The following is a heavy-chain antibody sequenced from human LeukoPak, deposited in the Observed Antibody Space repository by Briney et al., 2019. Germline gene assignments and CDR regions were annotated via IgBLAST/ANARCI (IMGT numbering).Heavy chain of an antibody. D-gene: IGHD6-13*01. J-gene: IGHJ4*02. CDR2: VSGGGRST. CDR1: GLTFSNYA. V-gene: IGHV3-23*01. Sequence: GGSLRLSCAASGLTFSNYAMNWVRQAPGKGLEWVSGVSGGGRSTYYADSVKGRFTISRDNSKNTLYLQMNSLRAEDTAVYYCAIGRAAAAGTGEFDYWGQGTLVTVSS. CDR3: AIGRAAAAGTGEFDY.